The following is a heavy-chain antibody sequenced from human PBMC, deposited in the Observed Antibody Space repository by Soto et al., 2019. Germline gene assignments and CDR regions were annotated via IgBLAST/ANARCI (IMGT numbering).Heavy chain of an antibody. CDR3: ARDRRWLPRGPNNWLDL. CDR2: MYYDGNS. CDR1: GGSINSGDYY. V-gene: IGHV4-30-4*01. Sequence: PSETLSLTCTVSGGSINSGDYYWTWVRQPPGKGLEWIGYMYYDGNSQHNPSLKSRVTMSIDTSKNQFSLNLSSVTAADTAVYYCARDRRWLPRGPNNWLDLWGQGTQVTVSS. J-gene: IGHJ5*02. D-gene: IGHD5-12*01.